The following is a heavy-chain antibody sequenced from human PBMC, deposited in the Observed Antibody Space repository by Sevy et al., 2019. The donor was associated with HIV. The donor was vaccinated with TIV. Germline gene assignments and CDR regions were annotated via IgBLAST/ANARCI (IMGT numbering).Heavy chain of an antibody. CDR1: GFTFSKYS. CDR2: FSFGCGKI. D-gene: IGHD2-8*01. Sequence: GGSVRLSCAASGFTFSKYSMGWIRQTPGKGLEWVSTFSFGCGKINYADSVKGRFTISRDDSRNTFYLQMNSLRAEDTAIYYCAREGCTKPHDYWGQGTVVTVSS. CDR3: AREGCTKPHDY. J-gene: IGHJ4*02. V-gene: IGHV3-23*01.